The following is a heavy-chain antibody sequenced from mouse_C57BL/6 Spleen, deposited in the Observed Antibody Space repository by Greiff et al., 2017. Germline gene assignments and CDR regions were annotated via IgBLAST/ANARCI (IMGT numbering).Heavy chain of an antibody. J-gene: IGHJ3*01. V-gene: IGHV1-69*01. CDR3: ARGLRTWFAY. CDR2: IDPSDSYT. D-gene: IGHD2-4*01. CDR1: GYTFTSYW. Sequence: QVQLQQPGAELVMPGASVKLSCKASGYTFTSYWMHWVKQRPGQGLEWIGEIDPSDSYTNYNQKFKGKSTLTVDKSSSTAYMQLSSLTYEDSSVYYCARGLRTWFAYWGQGTLVTVSA.